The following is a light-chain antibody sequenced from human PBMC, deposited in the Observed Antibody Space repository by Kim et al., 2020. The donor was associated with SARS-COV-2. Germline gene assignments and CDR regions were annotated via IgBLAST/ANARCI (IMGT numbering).Light chain of an antibody. V-gene: IGKV1-39*01. J-gene: IGKJ5*01. Sequence: ASVGDRVTITCRTSRSVSNYLNWYQVKPGKAPTLLIYDLYALQSGAPSRFSGGGSGTAFTLTISSLQPEDFGTYYCHQTYRSPHTFGQGTRLEIK. CDR1: RSVSNY. CDR2: DLY. CDR3: HQTYRSPHT.